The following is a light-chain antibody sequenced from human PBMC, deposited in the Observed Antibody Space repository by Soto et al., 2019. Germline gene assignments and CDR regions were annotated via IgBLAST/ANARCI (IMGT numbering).Light chain of an antibody. J-gene: IGLJ1*01. CDR2: DVS. V-gene: IGLV2-14*01. CDR3: SSYTSSSALGV. Sequence: QSVLTQPASVSGSPGQSITISCTGTSSDVGGYNYVSWYQQHPGKAPKLMIYDVSNPTSGVSNRFSGSQSGNTASLTISGLQAEDAADYYCSSYTSSSALGVFGTGTKLAV. CDR1: SSDVGGYNY.